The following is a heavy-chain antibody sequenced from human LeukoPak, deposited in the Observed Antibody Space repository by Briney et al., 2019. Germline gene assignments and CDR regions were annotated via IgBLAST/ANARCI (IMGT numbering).Heavy chain of an antibody. D-gene: IGHD4-17*01. CDR1: GFTVSSNY. J-gene: IGHJ4*02. Sequence: TGGSLRLSCAASGFTVSSNYTSWVRQAPGKGLEWVSVIYSGGDTYHADSVKGRFTISRDNSKNTLYLQMNSLRAEDTAVYYCARDLYGAIDYWGQGTLVTVSS. V-gene: IGHV3-53*01. CDR3: ARDLYGAIDY. CDR2: IYSGGDT.